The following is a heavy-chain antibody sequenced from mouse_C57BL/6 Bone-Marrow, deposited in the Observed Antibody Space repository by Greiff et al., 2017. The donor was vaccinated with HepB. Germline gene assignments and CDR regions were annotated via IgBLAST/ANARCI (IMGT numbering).Heavy chain of an antibody. V-gene: IGHV14-4*01. CDR1: GFNIKDDY. D-gene: IGHD2-2*01. CDR2: IDPENGDT. CDR3: TSISMVTTGVY. Sequence: EVQLKESGAELVRPGASVKLSCTASGFNIKDDYMHWVKQRPEQGLEWIGWIDPENGDTEYASKFQGKATITADTSSNTAYLQLSSLTSEDTAVYYCTSISMVTTGVYWGQGTTLTVSS. J-gene: IGHJ2*01.